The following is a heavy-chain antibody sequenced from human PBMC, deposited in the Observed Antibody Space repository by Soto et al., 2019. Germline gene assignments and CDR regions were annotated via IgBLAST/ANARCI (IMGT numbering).Heavy chain of an antibody. V-gene: IGHV3-30-3*01. D-gene: IGHD3-10*01. CDR3: AREVLWSRYSDY. CDR2: MSYDGTTK. CDR1: GFIFSNCF. Sequence: GGSLILSCAASGFIFSNCFMYWVRQAPGKGLEWVAFMSYDGTTKYYADSVKGRFTISRDNSKNTLYLQMNSLRPEDTGVYYCAREVLWSRYSDYWGQGTRVTVSS. J-gene: IGHJ4*02.